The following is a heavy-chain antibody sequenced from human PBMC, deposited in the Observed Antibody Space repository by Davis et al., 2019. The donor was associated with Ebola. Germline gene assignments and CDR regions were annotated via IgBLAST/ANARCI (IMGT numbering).Heavy chain of an antibody. D-gene: IGHD3-3*01. CDR2: IIPILGIA. CDR1: AGTFSSYD. V-gene: IGHV1-69*04. CDR3: ASAHYDFWSGYPIIPGGMDV. Sequence: SVQVTCKASAGTFSSYDISWVRQAAGQGLEWMGRIIPILGIANYAQKFQGRVTITAEKSTSTAYMELSSLRSEDTAVYYCASAHYDFWSGYPIIPGGMDVWGQGTTVTVSS. J-gene: IGHJ6*02.